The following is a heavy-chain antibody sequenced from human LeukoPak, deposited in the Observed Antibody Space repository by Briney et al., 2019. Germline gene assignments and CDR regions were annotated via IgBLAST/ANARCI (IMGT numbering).Heavy chain of an antibody. D-gene: IGHD2-15*01. CDR2: IKRKTDGGTT. J-gene: IGHJ4*02. CDR1: GGSISSYY. V-gene: IGHV3-15*01. Sequence: ETLSLTCTVSGGSISSYYWSWIRQPAGKGLEWVGRIKRKTDGGTTDYAAPVKGRFTISRDDSKTSLYLQMNNLKTEDTAVYYCTTDTRRVVVPKWGQGTLVTVSS. CDR3: TTDTRRVVVPK.